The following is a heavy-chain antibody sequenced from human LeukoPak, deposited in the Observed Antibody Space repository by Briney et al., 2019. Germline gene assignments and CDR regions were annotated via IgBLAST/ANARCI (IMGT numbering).Heavy chain of an antibody. Sequence: PGGSLRLSCAASGFTFSSYAMSWVRQAPGQGLEWVSALSGSGGSTYYADSVKGRFDLSRDTSKNTLYLQMNSLRADDTAVYYCARGDGSPVLRYFDWFSYYFDYWGQGTLVTVSS. V-gene: IGHV3-23*01. CDR2: LSGSGGST. J-gene: IGHJ4*02. CDR1: GFTFSSYA. D-gene: IGHD3-9*01. CDR3: ARGDGSPVLRYFDWFSYYFDY.